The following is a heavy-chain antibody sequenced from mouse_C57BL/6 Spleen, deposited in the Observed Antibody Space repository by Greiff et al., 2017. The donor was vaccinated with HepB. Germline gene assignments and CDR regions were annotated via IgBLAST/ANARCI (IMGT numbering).Heavy chain of an antibody. V-gene: IGHV5-6*01. CDR1: GFTFSSYG. CDR3: ASLYDYAMDY. CDR2: ISSGGSYT. D-gene: IGHD1-1*01. J-gene: IGHJ4*01. Sequence: EVQLVESGGDLVKPGGSLKLSCAASGFTFSSYGMSWVRQTPDKRLEWVATISSGGSYTYYPDSVKGRFTISRDNAKNTLYLQMSSLKSEDTAMYYCASLYDYAMDYWGQGTSVTFSS.